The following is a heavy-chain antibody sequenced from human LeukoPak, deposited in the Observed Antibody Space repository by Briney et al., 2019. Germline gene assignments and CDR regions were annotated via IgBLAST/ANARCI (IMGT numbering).Heavy chain of an antibody. Sequence: PVKVSCKASGGTFSSYAISWVRQAPGQGLEWMGGIIPIFGTANYAQKFQGRVTITADESTSTAYMELSSLRSEDTAVYYCARASFGELLRGVSWFDPWGQGTLVTVSS. CDR1: GGTFSSYA. D-gene: IGHD1-26*01. V-gene: IGHV1-69*13. CDR2: IIPIFGTA. CDR3: ARASFGELLRGVSWFDP. J-gene: IGHJ5*02.